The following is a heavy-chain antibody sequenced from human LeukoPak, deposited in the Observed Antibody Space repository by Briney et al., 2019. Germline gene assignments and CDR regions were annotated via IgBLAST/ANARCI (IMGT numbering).Heavy chain of an antibody. CDR2: IYYSGST. CDR3: ARDQHYDSTFDY. Sequence: SETLSLTCTVSGGSISSSSYYWGWIRQPPGKGLEWIGSIYYSGSTYYNPSLKSRVTISVDTSKNQFSLKLSSVTAADTAVYYCARDQHYDSTFDYWGQGTLVTVSS. D-gene: IGHD3-22*01. V-gene: IGHV4-39*07. CDR1: GGSISSSSYY. J-gene: IGHJ4*02.